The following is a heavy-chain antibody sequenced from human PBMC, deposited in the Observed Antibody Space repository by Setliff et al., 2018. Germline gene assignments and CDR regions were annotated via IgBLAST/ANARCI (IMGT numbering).Heavy chain of an antibody. V-gene: IGHV4-61*09. Sequence: PSETLSLTCTVSGDSISSRTYYWSWIRQPAGKGLEWIGQIYTSWSTNYNPSLNSRVTISVDTSKNQFSLKLSSVTAADTAVYYCARRGYRYSDNWFDPWGQGTLVTVSS. CDR3: ARRGYRYSDNWFDP. CDR1: GDSISSRTYY. D-gene: IGHD5-18*01. CDR2: IYTSWST. J-gene: IGHJ5*02.